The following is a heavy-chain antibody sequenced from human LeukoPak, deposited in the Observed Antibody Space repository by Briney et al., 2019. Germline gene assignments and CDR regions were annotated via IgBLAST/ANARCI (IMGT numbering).Heavy chain of an antibody. D-gene: IGHD3-3*01. Sequence: GSLRLSCAVSGFTVRSHFMAWVRQAPGKGLEWIGSIYYSGTTKYSPSLKSRVTISVDTSKNQFSLKLSSMTAADTAVYYCASRNFGVVTDWGQGTLVTVSS. CDR3: ASRNFGVVTD. CDR1: GFTVRSHF. CDR2: IYYSGTT. V-gene: IGHV4-38-2*01. J-gene: IGHJ4*02.